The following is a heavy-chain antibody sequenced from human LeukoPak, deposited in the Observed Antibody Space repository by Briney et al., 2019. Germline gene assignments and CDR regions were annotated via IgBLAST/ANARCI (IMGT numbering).Heavy chain of an antibody. CDR1: CA. J-gene: IGHJ4*02. V-gene: IGHV3-64*01. D-gene: IGHD3-10*01. CDR3: ARAGYGSGSLPFDY. CDR2: ISSNGGST. Sequence: CALHWVRQAPGKGLEYVSAISSNGGSTYYANSVKGRFTISRDNSKNTLYLQMNSLRAEDTAVYYCARAGYGSGSLPFDYWGQGTLVTVSS.